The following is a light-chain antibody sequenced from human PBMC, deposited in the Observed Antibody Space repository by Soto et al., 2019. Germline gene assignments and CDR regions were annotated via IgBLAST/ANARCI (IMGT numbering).Light chain of an antibody. J-gene: IGLJ3*02. CDR3: SSSLGGPTWV. CDR1: SSDVGSYDR. V-gene: IGLV2-23*02. Sequence: QSALTQPASVSGSPGQWITISCTGSSSDVGSYDRVSWYQQYPGKAPTLMIYEVNKRPSGISNRFSGSKSGNTASLPISGLTTEADDNYDCSSSLGGPTWVFGGGTKPTVL. CDR2: EVN.